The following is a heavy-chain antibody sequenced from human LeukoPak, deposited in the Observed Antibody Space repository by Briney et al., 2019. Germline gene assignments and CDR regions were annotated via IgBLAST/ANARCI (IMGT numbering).Heavy chain of an antibody. D-gene: IGHD3-3*01. CDR1: GYTFTSYY. J-gene: IGHJ3*02. CDR3: ARAETGYYDFWSGQIISAFDI. Sequence: GASVKVSCKASGYTFTSYYMHWVRQAPGQGLEWMGIINPSGGSTSYAQKFQGRVTMTRDTSTSTVYMELSSLRSEDTAVYYCARAETGYYDFWSGQIISAFDIWGQGTMVTVSS. CDR2: INPSGGST. V-gene: IGHV1-46*01.